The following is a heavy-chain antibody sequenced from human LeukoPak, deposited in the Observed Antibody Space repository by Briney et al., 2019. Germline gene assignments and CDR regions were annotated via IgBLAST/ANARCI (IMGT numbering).Heavy chain of an antibody. CDR1: GFTFSNYA. Sequence: PGGSLRLSCAASGFTFSNYAMSWVRQAPGQGLEWFSHFSDSGDTTYYADSVKGRFTISRDNSKNTLYLQMNSLRAEDTAVYYCAKRKCTTSKCYESDYWGQGTLVTVSS. D-gene: IGHD2/OR15-2a*01. CDR3: AKRKCTTSKCYESDY. CDR2: FSDSGDTT. J-gene: IGHJ4*02. V-gene: IGHV3-23*01.